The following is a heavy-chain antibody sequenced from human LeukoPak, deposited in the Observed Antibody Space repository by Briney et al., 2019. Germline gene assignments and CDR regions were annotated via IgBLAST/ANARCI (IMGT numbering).Heavy chain of an antibody. J-gene: IGHJ6*02. CDR2: IKQDGSEK. CDR3: ARDGYSYGFPYYYYYGMDV. CDR1: GFTFSSYW. D-gene: IGHD5-18*01. Sequence: GGSLRLSCAASGFTFSSYWMSWVRQAPGKGLEWVANIKQDGSEKYCVDSVKGRFTISRGNAKNSLYLQMNSLRAEDTAVYYCARDGYSYGFPYYYYYGMDVWGQGTTVTVSS. V-gene: IGHV3-7*01.